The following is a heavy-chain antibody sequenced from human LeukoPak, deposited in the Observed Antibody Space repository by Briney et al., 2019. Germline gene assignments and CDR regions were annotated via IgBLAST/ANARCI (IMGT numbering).Heavy chain of an antibody. D-gene: IGHD6-19*01. V-gene: IGHV1-3*01. CDR1: GYRFITYA. J-gene: IGHJ4*02. CDR2: IDAGSGDT. Sequence: ASVKVSCKASGYRFITYAMFWVRQVPGQRPEWMGWIDAGSGDTKYSQKFQDRVSITSDTVASTAYMELSNLRSEDAAVCYCARGDGIAVTAPLDYWGQGTLVTVSS. CDR3: ARGDGIAVTAPLDY.